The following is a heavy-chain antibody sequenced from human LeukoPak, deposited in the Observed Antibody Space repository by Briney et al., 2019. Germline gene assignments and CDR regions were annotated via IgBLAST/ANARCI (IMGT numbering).Heavy chain of an antibody. V-gene: IGHV1-69*13. J-gene: IGHJ6*04. CDR3: ASKMVVTPAPLDV. CDR1: GYTFTSYY. CDR2: IIPIFGTA. D-gene: IGHD4-23*01. Sequence: SVKVSCKASGYTFTSYYMHWVRQAPGQGLEWMGGIIPIFGTANYAQKFQGRVTITADESTSTAYMELSSLRSEDTAVYYCASKMVVTPAPLDVWGKGTTVTISS.